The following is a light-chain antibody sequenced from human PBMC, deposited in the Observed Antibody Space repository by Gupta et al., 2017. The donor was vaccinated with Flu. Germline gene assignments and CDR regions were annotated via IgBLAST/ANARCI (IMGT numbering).Light chain of an antibody. CDR3: AAWDDSPWSMVYV. Sequence: QSVLTQPPSASGTPGQRVTISCSGSSSNIGSNTVNWYQQLPGTAPKRLIYSNNQRPSGVPDRFSGSKSGTSASLAISGLQSEDEADYYCAAWDDSPWSMVYVFGTGTKVTVL. CDR1: SSNIGSNT. J-gene: IGLJ1*01. CDR2: SNN. V-gene: IGLV1-44*01.